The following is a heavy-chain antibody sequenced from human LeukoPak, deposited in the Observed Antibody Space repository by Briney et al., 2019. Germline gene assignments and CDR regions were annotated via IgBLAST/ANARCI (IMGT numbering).Heavy chain of an antibody. V-gene: IGHV3-7*01. D-gene: IGHD6-19*01. CDR2: IKQDESER. CDR1: GFSFGGYW. CDR3: ARDRRDSSGWYFSFYYMDV. Sequence: GGSLRLSCAASGFSFGGYWMSWVRQAPGKGLEWVANIKQDESERYYVDSVKGRFTIFRDNAKNSVFLQMNSLRAEDTAVYYCARDRRDSSGWYFSFYYMDVWGKGTTVTVSS. J-gene: IGHJ6*03.